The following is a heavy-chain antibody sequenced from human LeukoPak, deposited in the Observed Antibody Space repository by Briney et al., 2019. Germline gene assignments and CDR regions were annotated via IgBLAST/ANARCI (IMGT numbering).Heavy chain of an antibody. CDR3: VKHSGGVYGNSDS. J-gene: IGHJ4*02. D-gene: IGHD1-1*01. CDR2: VGRSGVDT. Sequence: GASLRLSCVASRFTFSSYAVSWFRQAPGKGLEWVSTVGRSGVDTYYADSVRGRFTISKDSSKNTLQMNSLSAEDTAIYYCVKHSGGVYGNSDSWGQGILVTVPS. V-gene: IGHV3-23*01. CDR1: RFTFSSYA.